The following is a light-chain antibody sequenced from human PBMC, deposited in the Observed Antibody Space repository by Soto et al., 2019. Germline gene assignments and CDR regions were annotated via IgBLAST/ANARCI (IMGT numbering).Light chain of an antibody. CDR3: QSYDSSLRGV. CDR2: ANN. CDR1: NSDIGAGYD. V-gene: IGLV1-40*01. J-gene: IGLJ1*01. Sequence: QSVLTQPPAVSGAPGQRVTISCTGSNSDIGAGYDVHCYQQLPGTAPKLVIYANNNRPSGVPDRFSASKSGTSASLAITGHQADDEADYYCQSYDSSLRGVFGTGPKLTVL.